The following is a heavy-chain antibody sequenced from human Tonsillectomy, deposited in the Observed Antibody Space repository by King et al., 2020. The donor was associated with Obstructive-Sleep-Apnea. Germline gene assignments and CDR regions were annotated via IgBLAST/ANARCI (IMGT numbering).Heavy chain of an antibody. Sequence: VQLVESGGGLVQPGGSLRLSCAASGFTFSSYAMHWVRQAPGKGLEYVSAISGNGGSTYYANSVKGRFTISRDNSKNTLYLQMGSLGTEDMAVYYCAREARTGGSYPGWGQGTLVTVSS. V-gene: IGHV3-64*01. D-gene: IGHD1-26*01. CDR3: AREARTGGSYPG. CDR2: ISGNGGST. J-gene: IGHJ4*02. CDR1: GFTFSSYA.